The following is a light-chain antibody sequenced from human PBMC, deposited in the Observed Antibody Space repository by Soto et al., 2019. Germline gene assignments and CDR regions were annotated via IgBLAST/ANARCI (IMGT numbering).Light chain of an antibody. V-gene: IGLV2-11*01. CDR3: CSYAGGYTYV. CDR2: SVS. J-gene: IGLJ1*01. Sequence: QSALTQPRSVSGSPGQSVTISCTGTSSDVGGHDYVSWYQQHPGKAPKLMIFSVSRRPSGVPDRFSGSKSGNTASLIISGLQAEDEADYYCCSYAGGYTYVFGTGTKVTVL. CDR1: SSDVGGHDY.